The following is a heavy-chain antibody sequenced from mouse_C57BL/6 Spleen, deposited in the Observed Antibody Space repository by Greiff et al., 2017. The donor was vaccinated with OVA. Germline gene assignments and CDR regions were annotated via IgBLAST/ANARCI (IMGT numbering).Heavy chain of an antibody. CDR2: IHPNSGST. Sequence: QVQLQQPGAELVKPGASVKLSCKASGYTFTSYWMHWVKQRPGQGLEWIGMIHPNSGSTNYNEKFKSKATLTVDKSSSTAYMQLSSLTSEDSAVYYCARENWVYAMDYWGQGTSVTVSS. D-gene: IGHD4-1*01. J-gene: IGHJ4*01. CDR3: ARENWVYAMDY. V-gene: IGHV1-64*01. CDR1: GYTFTSYW.